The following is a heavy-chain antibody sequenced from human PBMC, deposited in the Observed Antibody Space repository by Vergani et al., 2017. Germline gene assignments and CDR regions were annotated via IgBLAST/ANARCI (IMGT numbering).Heavy chain of an antibody. J-gene: IGHJ4*02. D-gene: IGHD6-19*01. CDR3: ARDPIAVAGTGD. CDR1: GYTFTNYY. CDR2: INPSGSST. Sequence: QVQLVQSGAEVKKPGASVKVSCKASGYTFTNYYMHWVRQAPGQGLEWMGIINPSGSSTSYAQKFQGRVTMTRDTSTSTVYMEVSSLRSEDTAVYYCARDPIAVAGTGDWGQGTLVTVSS. V-gene: IGHV1-46*01.